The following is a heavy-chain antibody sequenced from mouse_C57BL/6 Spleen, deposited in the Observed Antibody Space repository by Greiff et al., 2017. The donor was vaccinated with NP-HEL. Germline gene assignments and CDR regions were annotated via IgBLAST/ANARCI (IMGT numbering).Heavy chain of an antibody. V-gene: IGHV1-62-2*01. CDR3: ARHEEGDYYYGSSSYWYFDV. J-gene: IGHJ1*03. CDR1: GYTFTEYT. CDR2: FYPGSGSI. Sequence: QVQLQQSGAELVKPGASVKLSCKASGYTFTEYTIHWVKQRSGQGLEWIGWFYPGSGSIKYNEKFKDKATLTADKSSSTVYMEHSRLTSEDSAVYFCARHEEGDYYYGSSSYWYFDVWGTGTTVTVSS. D-gene: IGHD1-1*01.